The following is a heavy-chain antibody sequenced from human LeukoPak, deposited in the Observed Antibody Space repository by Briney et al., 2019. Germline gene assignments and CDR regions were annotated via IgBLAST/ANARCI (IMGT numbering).Heavy chain of an antibody. CDR3: AKNFGSGSYPHPEYGLDV. CDR1: GGSISSYY. D-gene: IGHD3-10*01. Sequence: PSETLSLTCTVSGGSISSYYLSWLRQPPGKGLEWIGYIYSTGTTNYNPSLKSRVTLSVDTSRNQFSLTLSSVTAGDTAVYYCAKNFGSGSYPHPEYGLDVWGQGTTVTVSS. V-gene: IGHV4-59*01. CDR2: IYSTGTT. J-gene: IGHJ6*02.